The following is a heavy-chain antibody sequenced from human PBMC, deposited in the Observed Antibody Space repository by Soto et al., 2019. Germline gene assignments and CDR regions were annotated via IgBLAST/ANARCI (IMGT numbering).Heavy chain of an antibody. CDR3: ARDRSNSPDYFDY. CDR2: IYYNGRT. D-gene: IGHD6-6*01. J-gene: IGHJ4*02. CDR1: GGSISSDDYY. Sequence: SETLSLTCTVSGGSISSDDYYWSWIRQPPGKGLEWIGYIYYNGRTDYNPSLKSRVIISIDTSKNQFSLNLNSVSAADTAVYYCARDRSNSPDYFDYWGQGTLVTVSS. V-gene: IGHV4-30-4*01.